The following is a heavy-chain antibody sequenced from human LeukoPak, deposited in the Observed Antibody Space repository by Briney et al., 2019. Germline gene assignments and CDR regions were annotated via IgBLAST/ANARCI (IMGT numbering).Heavy chain of an antibody. Sequence: SQTLSLTCTVSGASFNSYDQNWNWNRQSQGKGLEWIGSNNPSGMLYNNLSVESRINMSRDTSNNEFALHLDAVTAADNAGYVCWRGLDSRNFGYWGQGILVTVSS. D-gene: IGHD3-22*01. J-gene: IGHJ4*02. CDR2: NNPSGML. V-gene: IGHV4-31*03. CDR1: GASFNSYDQN. CDR3: WRGLDSRNFGY.